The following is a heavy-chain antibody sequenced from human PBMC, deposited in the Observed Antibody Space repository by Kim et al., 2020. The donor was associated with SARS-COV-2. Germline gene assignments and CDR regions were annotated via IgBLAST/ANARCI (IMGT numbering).Heavy chain of an antibody. CDR1: GGSISSSSYY. V-gene: IGHV4-39*07. D-gene: IGHD3-3*01. CDR3: ARNGAYDFWSGYYMRRWFDP. CDR2: IYYSGST. Sequence: SETLSLTCTVSGGSISSSSYYWGWIRQPPGKGLEWIGSIYYSGSTYYNPSLKSRVTISVDTSKNQFSLKLSSVTAADTAVYYCARNGAYDFWSGYYMRRWFDPWGQGTLVTVSS. J-gene: IGHJ5*02.